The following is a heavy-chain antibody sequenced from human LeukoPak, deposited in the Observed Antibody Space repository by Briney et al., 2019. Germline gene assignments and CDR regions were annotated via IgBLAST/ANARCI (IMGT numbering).Heavy chain of an antibody. V-gene: IGHV3-11*04. D-gene: IGHD3-10*01. J-gene: IGHJ4*02. CDR1: GYTLTELS. Sequence: SCKVSGYTLTELSMHWVRRAPGKGLEWVSYISSGGSTVYYADSVKGRFTVSRDNAKNSLYLQVSSLRAEDTAVYYCARGGSFVEYWGQGTLVIVSS. CDR3: ARGGSFVEY. CDR2: ISSGGSTV.